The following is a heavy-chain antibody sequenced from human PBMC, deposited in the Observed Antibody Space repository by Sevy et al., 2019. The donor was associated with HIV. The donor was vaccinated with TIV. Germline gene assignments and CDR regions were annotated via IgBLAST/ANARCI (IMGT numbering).Heavy chain of an antibody. CDR2: ISRSSTFV. CDR3: ASDRGGPRTRGSYQYGMDV. V-gene: IGHV3-21*06. D-gene: IGHD3-16*01. CDR1: GFPFSSYD. J-gene: IGHJ6*02. Sequence: GGSLRLSCTASGFPFSSYDMNWVRQAPGQGLEWISSISRSSTFVYQADSVKGRFTISRDNAKNSLFLQMNSLTVEDTAVYYCASDRGGPRTRGSYQYGMDVWGQGTTVTVSS.